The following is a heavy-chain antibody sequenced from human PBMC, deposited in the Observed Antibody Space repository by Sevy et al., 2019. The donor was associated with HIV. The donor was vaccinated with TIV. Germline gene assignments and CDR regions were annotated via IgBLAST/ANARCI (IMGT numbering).Heavy chain of an antibody. CDR1: GGSITSLY. CDR3: AGENAWGRGYS. Sequence: SETLSLTCTVSGGSITSLYWNWIRQPPGKGLEWIANIYYNGHINYNPSLKSRVTLSLDTSKNQFSRRLRSVTAADTDMYYCAGENAWGRGYSWGQGTLVTVSS. D-gene: IGHD1-26*01. V-gene: IGHV4-59*08. J-gene: IGHJ4*02. CDR2: IYYNGHI.